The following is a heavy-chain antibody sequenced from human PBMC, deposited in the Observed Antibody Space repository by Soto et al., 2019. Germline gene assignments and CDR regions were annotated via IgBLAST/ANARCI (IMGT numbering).Heavy chain of an antibody. Sequence: EVQLMESGGGLVQPGESLRLSCTASGFSFSSYTMNWVRQAPGKGLQWVASITNRDTHTYSADSVKGRFTISRDNDKNSLYLQMNNLRAEDTATYYCARAHEVAWFDSWGLGTLVTVTS. J-gene: IGHJ5*01. CDR2: ITNRDTHT. V-gene: IGHV3-21*02. D-gene: IGHD2-15*01. CDR1: GFSFSSYT. CDR3: ARAHEVAWFDS.